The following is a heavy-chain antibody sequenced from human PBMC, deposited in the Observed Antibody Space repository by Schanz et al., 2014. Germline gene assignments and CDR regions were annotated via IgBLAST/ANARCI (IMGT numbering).Heavy chain of an antibody. J-gene: IGHJ5*02. Sequence: QVQLQASGPGLVKPSETLSLTCTVSGGSMSGYHWIWIRQPPGRGLEWIGHIYYRGGTHYNPSLESRVTISIDMSKSQFSLTLSTVIAADTAIYFCARGAAAGIYNWFDPWGQGTQVIVSS. CDR1: GGSMSGYH. D-gene: IGHD6-13*01. CDR3: ARGAAAGIYNWFDP. CDR2: IYYRGGT. V-gene: IGHV4-59*01.